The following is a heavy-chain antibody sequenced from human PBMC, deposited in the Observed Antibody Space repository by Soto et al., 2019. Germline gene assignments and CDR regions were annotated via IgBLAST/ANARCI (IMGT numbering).Heavy chain of an antibody. CDR2: ISYDGSDK. D-gene: IGHD2-15*01. CDR3: AKDRTYWSYVVVVPATPDS. V-gene: IGHV3-30*18. Sequence: QVQLVESGGGVVQPGRSLRLSCAASGFTFTSYGMHWVRQAPGKGLEWVAAISYDGSDKFYADSVRGRFTISRDNSKKTLYLQMNSLRPEDTGVYYCAKDRTYWSYVVVVPATPDSWGQGTLVTVSS. CDR1: GFTFTSYG. J-gene: IGHJ4*02.